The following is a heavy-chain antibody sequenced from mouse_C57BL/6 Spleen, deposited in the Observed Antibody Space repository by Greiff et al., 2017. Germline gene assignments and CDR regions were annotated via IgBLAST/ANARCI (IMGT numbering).Heavy chain of an antibody. CDR1: GYAFTNYL. CDR3: ARNDYSNRYWYFDV. CDR2: INPGSGGT. J-gene: IGHJ1*03. V-gene: IGHV1-54*01. Sequence: QVQLQQSGAELVRPGTSVKVSCKASGYAFTNYLIEWVKQRPGQGLEWIGVINPGSGGTNYNEKFKGKATLTADKSSSTAYMQLSSLTSEDSAVYFCARNDYSNRYWYFDVWGTGTTVTVSS. D-gene: IGHD2-5*01.